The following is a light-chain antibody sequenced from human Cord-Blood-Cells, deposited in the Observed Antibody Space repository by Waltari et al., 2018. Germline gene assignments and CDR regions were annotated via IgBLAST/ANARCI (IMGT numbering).Light chain of an antibody. V-gene: IGLV2-14*01. CDR1: SIDGGGYNH. CDR3: SSYTSSSTVV. J-gene: IGLJ2*01. Sequence: QSALTQPASVSGSPGQSLTIPCTGTSIDGGGYNHVPWYQQHPGKAPKLMIYEVSNRPSGVSNRFSGSKSGNTASLTISGLQAEDEADYYCSSYTSSSTVVFGGGTKLTVL. CDR2: EVS.